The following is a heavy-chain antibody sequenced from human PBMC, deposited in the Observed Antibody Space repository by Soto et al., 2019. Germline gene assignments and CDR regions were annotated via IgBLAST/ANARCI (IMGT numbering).Heavy chain of an antibody. Sequence: EVQLVESGGGLVQPGGSLRLSCAASGFTFSSYAMHWVRQAPGKGLEYVSAISSNGGSTYYANSVKGRFTISRDNSKNPLYLQMGSLRAEDMAVYYCARFRDCSGGSCYAIFQHWGQGTLVTVSS. J-gene: IGHJ1*01. CDR3: ARFRDCSGGSCYAIFQH. D-gene: IGHD2-15*01. CDR2: ISSNGGST. CDR1: GFTFSSYA. V-gene: IGHV3-64*01.